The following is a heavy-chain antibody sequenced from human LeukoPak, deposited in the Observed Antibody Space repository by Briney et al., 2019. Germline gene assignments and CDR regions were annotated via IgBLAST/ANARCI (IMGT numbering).Heavy chain of an antibody. V-gene: IGHV4-59*12. CDR2: IYYSGST. CDR1: GGSISSYY. D-gene: IGHD3-10*01. CDR3: ARDLGSGSYYYFDY. Sequence: SETLSLTCTVSGGSISSYYWSWIRQPPGKGLEWIGYIYYSGSTNSNPSLKSRVTMSVDTSKNQFSLKLSSVTAADTAVYYCARDLGSGSYYYFDYWGQGTLVTVSS. J-gene: IGHJ4*02.